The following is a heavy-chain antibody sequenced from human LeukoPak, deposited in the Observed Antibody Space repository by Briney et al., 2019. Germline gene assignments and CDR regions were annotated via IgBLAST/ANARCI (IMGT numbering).Heavy chain of an antibody. V-gene: IGHV3-48*02. J-gene: IGHJ4*02. D-gene: IGHD6-13*01. CDR1: GFTFSDYS. CDR2: ISPGSSNI. Sequence: PGGSLRLSCVASGFTFSDYSMNWVRQAPGKGLEWISYISPGSSNIYYADSVKGRITISRDNGRSSVHLQMTRLTDADTAAYYCARDSTHRSSWSFAHWGQGSQVIVAS. CDR3: ARDSTHRSSWSFAH.